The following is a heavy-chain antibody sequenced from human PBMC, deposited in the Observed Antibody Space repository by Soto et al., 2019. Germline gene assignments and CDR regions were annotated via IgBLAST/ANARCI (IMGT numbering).Heavy chain of an antibody. D-gene: IGHD3-9*01. J-gene: IGHJ6*02. Sequence: QTGGSLRLSCAASGFTVSSNYMSWVRQAPGKGLEWVSVIYSGGSTYYADSVKGRFTISRDNSKNTLYLQMNSLRAEDTAVYYCARELRYFDWLPNYYYGMDVWGQGTTVTVSS. CDR3: ARELRYFDWLPNYYYGMDV. CDR1: GFTVSSNY. CDR2: IYSGGST. V-gene: IGHV3-53*01.